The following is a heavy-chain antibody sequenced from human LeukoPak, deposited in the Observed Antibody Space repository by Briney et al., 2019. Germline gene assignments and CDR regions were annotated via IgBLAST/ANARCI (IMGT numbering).Heavy chain of an antibody. CDR1: GLIFSNYA. CDR2: ISFDGSNK. J-gene: IGHJ5*02. D-gene: IGHD1-1*01. V-gene: IGHV3-30*01. Sequence: GGSLRLSCAASGLIFSNYAMHWVRQAPGKGLEWVTIISFDGSNKYYADSVKGRFTISRDNSKNTLYLQMNSLRPEDTAVYYCAKDRTRESTWGQGTLVTVSS. CDR3: AKDRTREST.